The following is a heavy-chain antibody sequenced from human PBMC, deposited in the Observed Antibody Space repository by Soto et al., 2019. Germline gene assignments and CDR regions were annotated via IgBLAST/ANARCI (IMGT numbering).Heavy chain of an antibody. V-gene: IGHV4-59*01. D-gene: IGHD5-18*01. CDR1: GGSISSYY. Sequence: PSETLSLTCTVSGGSISSYYWSWIRQPPGKGLEWIGYIYYSGSTNYNPSLKSRVTISVDTSKNQFSLKLSSVTAADTAVYYCARDLSGYSYGYLDNWGQGTLVTVSS. J-gene: IGHJ4*02. CDR2: IYYSGST. CDR3: ARDLSGYSYGYLDN.